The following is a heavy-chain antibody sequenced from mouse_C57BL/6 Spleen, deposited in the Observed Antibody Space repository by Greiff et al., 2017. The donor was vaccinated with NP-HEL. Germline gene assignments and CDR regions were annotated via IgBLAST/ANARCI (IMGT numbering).Heavy chain of an antibody. V-gene: IGHV1-26*01. CDR3: ARLTTVVAHWYFDV. J-gene: IGHJ1*03. D-gene: IGHD1-1*01. Sequence: EVQLQQSGPELVKPGASVKISCKASGYTFTDYYMNWVKQSHGKSLEWIGDINPNNGGTSYNQKFKGKATLTVGKSSSTDYMELRSLTSEDSAVYYCARLTTVVAHWYFDVWGTGTTVTVSS. CDR2: INPNNGGT. CDR1: GYTFTDYY.